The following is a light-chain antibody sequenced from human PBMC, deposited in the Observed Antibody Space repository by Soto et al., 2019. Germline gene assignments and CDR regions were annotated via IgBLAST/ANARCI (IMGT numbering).Light chain of an antibody. CDR3: QEYNYWHPIT. J-gene: IGKJ4*01. CDR2: DAS. CDR1: QSVSSN. Sequence: EIVMTQSPATLSVSPGERATLSCRASQSVSSNLAWYQQKPGQAPRLLIYDASNRATGIPARFSGSGSGTDFTLTISSLEPEDFAVYYCQEYNYWHPITFGGGTKVDIK. V-gene: IGKV3D-15*01.